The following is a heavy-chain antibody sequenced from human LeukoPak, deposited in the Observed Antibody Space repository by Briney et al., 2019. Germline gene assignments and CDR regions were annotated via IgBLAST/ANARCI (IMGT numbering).Heavy chain of an antibody. CDR3: ARVLYISSPFDY. V-gene: IGHV3-66*01. CDR1: GFTVSSNY. Sequence: GGSLRLSCAASGFTVSSNYMSWVRQAPGKGLEWVSVIYSGGSTYYADSVKGRFTISRDNAKNSLYLQMNSLRAEDTAVYYCARVLYISSPFDYWGQGTLVTVSS. CDR2: IYSGGST. D-gene: IGHD6-6*01. J-gene: IGHJ4*02.